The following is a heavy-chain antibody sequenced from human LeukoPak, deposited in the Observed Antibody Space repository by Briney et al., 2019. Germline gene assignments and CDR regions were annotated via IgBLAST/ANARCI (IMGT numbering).Heavy chain of an antibody. J-gene: IGHJ4*02. CDR3: ARDPTTVVTTPYYFDE. V-gene: IGHV4-34*01. CDR1: GGSFIGYH. D-gene: IGHD4-23*01. Sequence: SETLSLTCAVSGGSFIGYHWNWIRQPPGKGLEWIGEINHSGNTNYNPSLKSRVTISIDTSKNQFSLKLRSLTAADTAVYYCARDPTTVVTTPYYFDEWGQGTLVTVSS. CDR2: INHSGNT.